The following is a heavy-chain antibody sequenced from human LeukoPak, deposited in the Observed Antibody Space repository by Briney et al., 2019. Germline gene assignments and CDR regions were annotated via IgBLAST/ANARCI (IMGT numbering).Heavy chain of an antibody. CDR2: IIPIFGTA. J-gene: IGHJ4*02. CDR3: ARAVLCSSSWSPIDY. CDR1: GGTFSSYA. Sequence: GASVKVSCKASGGTFSSYAISRVRQAPGQGLEWMGGIIPIFGTANYAQKFQGRVTITADESTSTAYMELSSLRSEDTAVYYCARAVLCSSSWSPIDYWGQGTLVTVSS. D-gene: IGHD6-13*01. V-gene: IGHV1-69*01.